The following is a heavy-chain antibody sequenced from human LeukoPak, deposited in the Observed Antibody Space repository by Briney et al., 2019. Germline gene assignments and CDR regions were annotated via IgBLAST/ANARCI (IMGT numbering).Heavy chain of an antibody. CDR1: VFNFRSYT. CDR3: AKDPTYSSWYEEGWFDP. D-gene: IGHD6-13*01. CDR2: ISGSGGST. J-gene: IGHJ5*02. V-gene: IGHV3-23*01. Sequence: GRSLRLSCAASVFNFRSYTMHWLRQAPGKGLEWVSAISGSGGSTYYADSVKGRFTISRDNSKNTLYLQMNSLRAEDTAVYYCAKDPTYSSWYEEGWFDPWGQGTLVTVSS.